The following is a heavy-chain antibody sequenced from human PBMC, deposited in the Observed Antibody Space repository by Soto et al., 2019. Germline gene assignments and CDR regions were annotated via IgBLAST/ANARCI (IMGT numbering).Heavy chain of an antibody. CDR2: IGGSGDST. Sequence: PWGSLRLSCAASGFTFSNYAMSWVRQAPGKGLEWVSAIGGSGDSTYYADSVKGRFTISRDNSKNTLSLQMNSLRAEDTAVYYCAKDRAVTSGPRTDAEYLQDWGQGTLVTVSS. CDR3: AKDRAVTSGPRTDAEYLQD. CDR1: GFTFSNYA. D-gene: IGHD4-4*01. J-gene: IGHJ1*01. V-gene: IGHV3-23*01.